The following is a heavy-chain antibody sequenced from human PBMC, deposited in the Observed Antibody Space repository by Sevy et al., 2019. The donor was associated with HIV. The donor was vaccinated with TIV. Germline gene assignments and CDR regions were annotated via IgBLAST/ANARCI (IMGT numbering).Heavy chain of an antibody. J-gene: IGHJ4*02. Sequence: ASVKVSCKASGGTFSSYAISWVRQAPGQGLEWMGGIIPIFGTANYEQKFQGRVTITADKSTSTAYMGLSSLRSEDTAVYYCASNYYGSGSYSLGFADYWGQGTLVTVSS. CDR2: IIPIFGTA. CDR3: ASNYYGSGSYSLGFADY. D-gene: IGHD3-10*01. CDR1: GGTFSSYA. V-gene: IGHV1-69*06.